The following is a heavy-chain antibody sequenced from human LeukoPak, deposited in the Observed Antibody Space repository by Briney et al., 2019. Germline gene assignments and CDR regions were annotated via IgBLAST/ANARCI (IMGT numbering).Heavy chain of an antibody. CDR3: ARDKTSYYGSGSSSD. CDR1: GFTFSSYS. Sequence: SGGSLRLSCAASGFTFSSYSMNWVRQAPGKGLEWVSSISSSSSYIYYADSVKGRFTISRDNAKNSLYLRMNSLRAEDTAVYYCARDKTSYYGSGSSSDWGQGTLVTVSS. CDR2: ISSSSSYI. D-gene: IGHD3-10*01. V-gene: IGHV3-21*01. J-gene: IGHJ4*02.